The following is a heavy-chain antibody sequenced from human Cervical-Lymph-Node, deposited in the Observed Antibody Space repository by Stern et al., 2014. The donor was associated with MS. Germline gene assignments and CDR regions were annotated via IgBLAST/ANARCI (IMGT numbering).Heavy chain of an antibody. J-gene: IGHJ2*01. Sequence: QVQLGQSGAEVRKPGTSVKVSCKATGYTFTDYSMHLVRQAPGQGLDWMGRINPNSGDTNYAQKFQGRVTMTRDTSISTAYMELKRLRSDDTAVYYCARSPYSYGSGDWYFDLWGRGTLVTVSS. CDR3: ARSPYSYGSGDWYFDL. V-gene: IGHV1-2*06. CDR2: INPNSGDT. CDR1: GYTFTDYS. D-gene: IGHD3-10*01.